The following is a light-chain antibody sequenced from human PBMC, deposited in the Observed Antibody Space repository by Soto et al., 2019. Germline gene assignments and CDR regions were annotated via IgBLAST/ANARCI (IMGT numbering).Light chain of an antibody. CDR2: GAS. Sequence: EIVLTQSPGTLSLSPGERATLSCRASQSVSSNLAWYQQKPGQAPRLLIYGASTRAADVPDRFSGSGSGTDFTLTIGSLEPEDFAVYYCQQRSNWPLTFGGGTKVDIK. CDR1: QSVSSN. CDR3: QQRSNWPLT. J-gene: IGKJ4*01. V-gene: IGKV3-11*01.